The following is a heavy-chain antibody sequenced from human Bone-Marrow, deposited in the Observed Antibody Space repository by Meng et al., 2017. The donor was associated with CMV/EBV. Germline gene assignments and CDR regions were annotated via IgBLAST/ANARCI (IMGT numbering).Heavy chain of an antibody. CDR1: GCTFSSYA. D-gene: IGHD3-16*01. CDR2: IIPIFGTA. CDR3: APWGSNWFDP. J-gene: IGHJ5*02. Sequence: VSCTASGCTFSSYAISWVRQAPGQGLEWMGGIIPIFGTANYAQKFQGRVTITTDESTSTAYMELSSLRSEDTAVYYCAPWGSNWFDPWGQGTLVTVSS. V-gene: IGHV1-69*05.